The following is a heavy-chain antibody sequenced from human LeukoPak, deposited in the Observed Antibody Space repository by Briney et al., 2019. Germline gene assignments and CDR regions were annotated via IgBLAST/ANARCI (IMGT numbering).Heavy chain of an antibody. D-gene: IGHD6-13*01. CDR3: ASDGVSAAAGSFDL. Sequence: SETLSSTCTVSGGSISSYYWSWIRQPPGKGLEWIGYIYYSGSTNYNPSLKSRVTISVDTSKNQFSLKLSSVTAADTAVYYSASDGVSAAAGSFDLWGRGTLVTVSS. CDR2: IYYSGST. V-gene: IGHV4-59*01. J-gene: IGHJ2*01. CDR1: GGSISSYY.